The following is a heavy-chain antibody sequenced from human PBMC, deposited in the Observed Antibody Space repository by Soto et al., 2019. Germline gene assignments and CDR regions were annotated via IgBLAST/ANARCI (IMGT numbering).Heavy chain of an antibody. J-gene: IGHJ5*02. D-gene: IGHD3-22*01. CDR2: IIPILGIA. CDR3: ARDWDSSGYYNWFDP. V-gene: IGHV1-69*10. CDR1: GGTFSSYA. Sequence: GASVKVSCKASGGTFSSYAISWVRQAPGQGLEWMGGIIPILGIANYAQKFQGRVTITADKSTSTAYMELSSLRSEDTAVYYCARDWDSSGYYNWFDPWGQGTLVTVSS.